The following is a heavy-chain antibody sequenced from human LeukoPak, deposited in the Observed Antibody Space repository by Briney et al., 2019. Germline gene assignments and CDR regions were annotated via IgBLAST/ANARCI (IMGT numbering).Heavy chain of an antibody. J-gene: IGHJ1*01. CDR1: GFTFSSYA. Sequence: GGSLRLSCAASGFTFSSYAMNWVRQAPGKGLEWVSGFSGSGGSTYYADSVKGRFTISRDNSKNTLYLQMNSLRPEDTAVYFCAKDRGYCSGGSCYFIFQHRGQGTLVTVSS. V-gene: IGHV3-23*01. CDR2: FSGSGGST. CDR3: AKDRGYCSGGSCYFIFQH. D-gene: IGHD2-15*01.